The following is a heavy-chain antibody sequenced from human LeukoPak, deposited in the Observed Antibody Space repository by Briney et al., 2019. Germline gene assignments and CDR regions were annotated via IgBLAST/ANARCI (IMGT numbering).Heavy chain of an antibody. CDR3: ARVERLGYEDY. CDR2: TSHSGST. CDR1: GGSFSGYY. V-gene: IGHV4-34*01. Sequence: SETLFLTCAVYGGSFSGYYWSWIRQPPGKGLEWIGETSHSGSTNYNPSLESRVTISADTSKNQFSLKLTSVTAADTAVYYCARVERLGYEDYWGQGTLVTVSS. D-gene: IGHD2-15*01. J-gene: IGHJ4*02.